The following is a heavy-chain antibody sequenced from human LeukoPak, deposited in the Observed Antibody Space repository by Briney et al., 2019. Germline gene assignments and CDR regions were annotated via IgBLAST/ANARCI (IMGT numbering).Heavy chain of an antibody. V-gene: IGHV3-48*01. D-gene: IGHD3-10*01. J-gene: IGHJ6*03. CDR2: ISSSSSTI. CDR1: GFTFSSYS. Sequence: GGSLRLSCAASGFTFSSYSMNWVRQAPGKGLEWVSYISSSSSTIYYADSVKGRFTISRDNAKNSLYLQMNSLRAEDTAVYYCARVITYYYYYMDVWGQGTTVTVSS. CDR3: ARVITYYYYYMDV.